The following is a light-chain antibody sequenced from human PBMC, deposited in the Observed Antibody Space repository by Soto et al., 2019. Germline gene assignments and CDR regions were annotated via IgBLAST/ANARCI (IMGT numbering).Light chain of an antibody. CDR2: RND. CDR3: ATWVDSLSVYV. Sequence: QSVLPQPPSASGXXXXRVXXXXXVXXXXIGSNYVYWYQQLPGTAPKLLIYRNDQRPSGVPDRFSGSRSGTSASLAISGLRSEDEAIYYCATWVDSLSVYVFGTGTKLTVL. CDR1: XXXIGSNY. J-gene: IGLJ1*01. V-gene: IGLV1-47*01.